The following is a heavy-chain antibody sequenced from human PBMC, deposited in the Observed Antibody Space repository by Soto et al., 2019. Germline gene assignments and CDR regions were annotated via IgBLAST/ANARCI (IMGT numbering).Heavy chain of an antibody. J-gene: IGHJ6*03. Sequence: GGSLRLSCAASGFTFSSYAMSWVRQAPGKGLEWVSAISGSGGSTYYADSVKGRFTISRDNSKNTLYLQMNSLRAEDTAVYYCAKGGSSSVVAGKYYYYYYYMDVWGKGTTVTVSS. CDR1: GFTFSSYA. D-gene: IGHD6-19*01. V-gene: IGHV3-23*01. CDR2: ISGSGGST. CDR3: AKGGSSSVVAGKYYYYYYYMDV.